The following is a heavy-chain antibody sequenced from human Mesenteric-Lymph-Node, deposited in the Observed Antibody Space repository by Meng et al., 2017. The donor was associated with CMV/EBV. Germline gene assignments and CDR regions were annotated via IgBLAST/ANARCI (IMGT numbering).Heavy chain of an antibody. CDR2: ISSSSSYI. CDR1: GFTFSAYS. V-gene: IGHV3-21*01. D-gene: IGHD2-2*01. CDR3: ARGGVYQLPCDS. J-gene: IGHJ4*02. Sequence: GESLKISCAASGFTFSAYSMNWVRQAPGKGLEWVSSISSSSSYISYADSVKGRFTVSRDNAKNSLYPHMNSLRAEDTAVYYCARGGVYQLPCDSWGQGTLVTVSS.